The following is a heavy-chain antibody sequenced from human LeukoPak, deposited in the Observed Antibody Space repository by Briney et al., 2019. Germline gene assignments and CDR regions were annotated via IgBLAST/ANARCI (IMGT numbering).Heavy chain of an antibody. D-gene: IGHD3-3*01. V-gene: IGHV1-69*04. CDR2: IIPILGIA. CDR3: VRGGYDFSSGYYPSR. Sequence: ASVKVSCKASGGTFSSYAISWVRQAPGQGLEWMGRIIPILGIANYAQKFQGRVTITADKSTSTAYMELSSLRSEDTAVYYCVRGGYDFSSGYYPSRWGQGTLVTVSS. J-gene: IGHJ4*02. CDR1: GGTFSSYA.